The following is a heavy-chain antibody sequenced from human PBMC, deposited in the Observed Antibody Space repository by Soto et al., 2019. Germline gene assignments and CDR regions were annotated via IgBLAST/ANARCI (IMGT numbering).Heavy chain of an antibody. J-gene: IGHJ6*02. CDR1: GYTFSNYA. Sequence: QVQLVESGGGVVQPGRSLRLFCEASGYTFSNYAAHWVRQTPGKGLEWLAVVSFDGTNKYYADSVRGRFSISRDNSKNTLYLQMTSLRSEDTGVYYCARAMLGIVPLYGIDVWGQGTTVAVSS. V-gene: IGHV3-30-3*01. CDR2: VSFDGTNK. D-gene: IGHD3-10*02. CDR3: ARAMLGIVPLYGIDV.